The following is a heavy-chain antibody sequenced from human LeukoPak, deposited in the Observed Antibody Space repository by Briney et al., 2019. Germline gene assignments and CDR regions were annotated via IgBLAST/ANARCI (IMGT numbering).Heavy chain of an antibody. CDR2: INPNSGAT. J-gene: IGHJ4*02. CDR3: ARNPPYCTSTSCYNDY. V-gene: IGHV1-2*02. Sequence: GASVKVSCKASGYTFTIYYMHWVRQPPGQGLEWMGWINPNSGATSYAQRFHGRVTMTRDTSISTAYMELSGLTSDDTAVYYSARNPPYCTSTSCYNDYWGQGTLVTVSS. CDR1: GYTFTIYY. D-gene: IGHD2-2*02.